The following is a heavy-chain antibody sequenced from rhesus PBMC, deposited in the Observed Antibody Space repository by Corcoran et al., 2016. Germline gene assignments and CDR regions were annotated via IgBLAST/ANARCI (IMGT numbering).Heavy chain of an antibody. Sequence: QVQLQESGPGLVKPSETLSLTCAVSGGSFSSYWWSWSRQPPGKGLEGIGEINGNSGSTNYNPSLKSRVTISKDASKNQFSLKLSSVTAADTAVYYCARPSNGLDSWGQGVGVTVSS. J-gene: IGHJ6*01. CDR2: INGNSGST. CDR1: GGSFSSYW. D-gene: IGHD3-9*01. V-gene: IGHV4-80*01. CDR3: ARPSNGLDS.